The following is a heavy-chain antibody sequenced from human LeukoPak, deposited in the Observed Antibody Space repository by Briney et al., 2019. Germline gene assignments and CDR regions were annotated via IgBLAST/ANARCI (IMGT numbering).Heavy chain of an antibody. CDR2: ITVDNGNT. D-gene: IGHD3-10*01. Sequence: ASVKVSCKASGDSFYKYGVTWVRQAPGQGLEWMGWITVDNGNTEYSQKVQGRVTMTTDTSRSTVYMELRSLRSDDTAVYYRARDRFYGTGSLPEGGGMDVWGQGTTVIVSS. V-gene: IGHV1-18*01. CDR1: GDSFYKYG. CDR3: ARDRFYGTGSLPEGGGMDV. J-gene: IGHJ6*02.